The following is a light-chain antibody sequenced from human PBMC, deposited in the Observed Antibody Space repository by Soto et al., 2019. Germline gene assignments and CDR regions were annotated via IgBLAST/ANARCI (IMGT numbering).Light chain of an antibody. J-gene: IGKJ1*01. CDR1: QSISSW. CDR2: DAS. Sequence: DIQMTQSPSTLSASVGDRVTITCRASQSISSWLAWYQQKPGKAPKLLIYDASSLESGVPSRFSGSGSETEFTLTISSLQPDDFATYYCQQYNSYSRPFGQGTKVQIK. CDR3: QQYNSYSRP. V-gene: IGKV1-5*01.